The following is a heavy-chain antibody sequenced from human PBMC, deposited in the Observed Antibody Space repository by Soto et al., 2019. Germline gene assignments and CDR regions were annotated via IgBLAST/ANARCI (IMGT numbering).Heavy chain of an antibody. V-gene: IGHV3-7*04. CDR3: ARVYYDILTGPAGDFDY. CDR2: IKQDGSEK. J-gene: IGHJ4*02. D-gene: IGHD3-9*01. Sequence: GGSLRLSCAASGFTFSSYWMSWVRQAPGKGLEWVANIKQDGSEKYYVDSVKGRFTISRDNAKNSLYLQMNSLRAEDTAVYYCARVYYDILTGPAGDFDYWGQGTLVTVSS. CDR1: GFTFSSYW.